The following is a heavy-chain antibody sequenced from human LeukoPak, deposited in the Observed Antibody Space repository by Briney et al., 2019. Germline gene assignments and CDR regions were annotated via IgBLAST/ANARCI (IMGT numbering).Heavy chain of an antibody. CDR3: ASDGIAAAGKAGMDV. V-gene: IGHV1-69*04. Sequence: ASVKVSCKASGGTFSSYAISWVRQAPGQGLEWMGRIIPILGITNYAQKFRGRVTITADKSTSTAYMELSSLRSEDTAVYYCASDGIAAAGKAGMDVWGQGTTVTVSS. D-gene: IGHD6-13*01. J-gene: IGHJ6*02. CDR2: IIPILGIT. CDR1: GGTFSSYA.